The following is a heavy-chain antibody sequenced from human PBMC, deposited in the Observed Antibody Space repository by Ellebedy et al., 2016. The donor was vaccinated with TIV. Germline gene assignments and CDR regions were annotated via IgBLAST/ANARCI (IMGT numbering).Heavy chain of an antibody. D-gene: IGHD2-21*02. CDR2: ISDSGDTT. Sequence: PGGSLRLSCSASGFRFSSYAMNWVRQAPGKGLEWVSGISDSGDTTYYPDSLKGRFTISRDNSKNTLYLQMNSLRAEDTAVYYCARAIGVADCSWGQGTLVTVSS. J-gene: IGHJ5*02. CDR3: ARAIGVADCS. V-gene: IGHV3-23*01. CDR1: GFRFSSYA.